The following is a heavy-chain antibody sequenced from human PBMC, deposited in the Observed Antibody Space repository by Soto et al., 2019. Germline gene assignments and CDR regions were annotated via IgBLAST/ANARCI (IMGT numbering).Heavy chain of an antibody. CDR1: GYTFTNYY. CDR3: ARGGSLYWYFDL. V-gene: IGHV1-46*01. J-gene: IGHJ2*01. D-gene: IGHD1-26*01. CDR2: INPSGGST. Sequence: ASVKVSCKASGYTFTNYYMHWVRQAPGQGLEWMGIINPSGGSTSYAQKFQGRVTMTRNTAISTAYMELSSLRSEDTAVYYCARGGSLYWYFDLWGRGTLVTVPQ.